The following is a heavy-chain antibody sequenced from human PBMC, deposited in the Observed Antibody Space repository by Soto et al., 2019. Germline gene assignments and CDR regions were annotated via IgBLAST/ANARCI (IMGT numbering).Heavy chain of an antibody. V-gene: IGHV1-18*04. CDR1: GYTFTSYG. CDR2: ISAYNGNT. Sequence: GASVKVSCKASGYTFTSYGISWVRQAPGQGLEWMGWISAYNGNTNYAQKLQGRVTMTTDTSTSTAYMELRSLRSDDTAVYYCARDAIVGDPYNWFDPWGQGTLVTVSS. D-gene: IGHD1-26*01. CDR3: ARDAIVGDPYNWFDP. J-gene: IGHJ5*02.